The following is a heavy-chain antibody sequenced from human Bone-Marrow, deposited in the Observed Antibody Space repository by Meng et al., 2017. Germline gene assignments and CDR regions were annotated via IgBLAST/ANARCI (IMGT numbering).Heavy chain of an antibody. CDR2: IWYDGSNK. CDR3: ARSMLRGLQRGYFDN. V-gene: IGHV3-33*01. CDR1: GFTFSSYG. J-gene: IGHJ4*02. Sequence: GESLKISCAASGFTFSSYGMHWVRQAPGKGLEWVAVIWYDGSNKYYADSVTGRFTISRDNSKDTLYLQMNSLRAENTAMYYCARSMLRGLQRGYFDNWGQGTLVTVSS. D-gene: IGHD3-10*01.